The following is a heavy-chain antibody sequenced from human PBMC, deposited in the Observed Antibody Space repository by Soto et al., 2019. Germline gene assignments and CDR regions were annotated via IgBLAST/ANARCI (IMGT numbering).Heavy chain of an antibody. J-gene: IGHJ5*02. D-gene: IGHD3-22*01. V-gene: IGHV1-24*01. CDR1: GYTLTELS. CDR3: AREPHYYDSSGYSWFDP. CDR2: FDPEDGET. Sequence: ASVKVSCKVSGYTLTELSMHWVRQAPGKGLEWMGGFDPEDGETIYAQKFQGRVTISVDTSKNQFSLKLSSVTAADTAVYYCAREPHYYDSSGYSWFDPWGQGTLVTVSS.